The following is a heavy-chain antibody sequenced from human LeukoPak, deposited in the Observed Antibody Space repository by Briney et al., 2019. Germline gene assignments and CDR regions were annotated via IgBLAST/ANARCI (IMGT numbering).Heavy chain of an antibody. CDR2: IYYSGST. CDR1: GGSISSGDYY. D-gene: IGHD3-16*01. CDR3: ARVIGRAGLVDY. V-gene: IGHV4-30-4*08. J-gene: IGHJ4*02. Sequence: PSETLSLTCTVSGGSISSGDYYWSWIRQPPGKGLEWIGYIYYSGSTYCNPSLKSRVTISVDTSKNQFSLKLSSVTAADTAVYYCARVIGRAGLVDYWGQGTLVTVSS.